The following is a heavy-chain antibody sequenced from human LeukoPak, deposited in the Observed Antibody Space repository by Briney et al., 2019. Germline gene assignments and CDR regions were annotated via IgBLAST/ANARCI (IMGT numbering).Heavy chain of an antibody. J-gene: IGHJ4*02. CDR1: GFTFSSYS. V-gene: IGHV3-74*01. CDR2: ISNDGSST. CDR3: ATGHPGNFDY. Sequence: GGSLRLSCAASGFTFSSYSMNWVRQAPGKGLLWVARISNDGSSTRYADSVKGRFTISRDNAKNTLYLQMNSLRVEDTGVYYCATGHPGNFDYWGQGTLVTVSS.